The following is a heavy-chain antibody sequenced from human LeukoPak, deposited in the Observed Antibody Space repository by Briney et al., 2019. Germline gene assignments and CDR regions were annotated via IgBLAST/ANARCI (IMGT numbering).Heavy chain of an antibody. V-gene: IGHV3-33*01. J-gene: IGHJ4*02. D-gene: IGHD2-15*01. CDR1: GFTFSSYG. CDR3: ARDIREYCSGGSCYSYGY. CDR2: IWYDGSNK. Sequence: PGGSLRLSCAASGFTFSSYGMHWVRRAPGKGLEWVAVIWYDGSNKYYADSVKGRFTISRDNSKNTLYLQMNSLRAEDTAVYYCARDIREYCSGGSCYSYGYWGQGTLVTVSS.